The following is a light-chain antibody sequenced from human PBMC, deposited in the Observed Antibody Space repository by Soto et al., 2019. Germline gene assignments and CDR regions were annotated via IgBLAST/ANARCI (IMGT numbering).Light chain of an antibody. V-gene: IGLV2-14*03. Sequence: QSVLTQPASVSGPPGQSITISCTGTSSDVGGYNYVSWYQHHPGKAPKLMIFDVSNRPSGVSNRFSGSKSGNTASLTISGLQPEDEADYYCTSYAGSNNFALYVFGTGTKVTVL. CDR1: SSDVGGYNY. J-gene: IGLJ1*01. CDR3: TSYAGSNNFALYV. CDR2: DVS.